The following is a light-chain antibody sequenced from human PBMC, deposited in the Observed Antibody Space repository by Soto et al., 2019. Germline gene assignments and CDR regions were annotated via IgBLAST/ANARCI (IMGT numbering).Light chain of an antibody. CDR3: SSYTSSSTLV. Sequence: QSALTQPASVSASPGQSITISCTGTSTDIGGFDSVSWYQQHPGKAPKLMIYDVTDRPSGVSNRFSGSKSADTASLTISVLQAEDEADYYCSSYTSSSTLVFGGGTKLTLL. CDR2: DVT. V-gene: IGLV2-14*01. CDR1: STDIGGFDS. J-gene: IGLJ2*01.